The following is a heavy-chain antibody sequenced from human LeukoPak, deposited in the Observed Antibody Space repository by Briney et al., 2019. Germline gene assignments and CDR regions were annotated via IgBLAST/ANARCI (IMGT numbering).Heavy chain of an antibody. CDR3: ARGGGYGSGNHYRGGAFDI. Sequence: PGGSLRLSCATSGFIVSDNYMTWVRQAPGKGLEGVSVIYRGGSTYYAESVKGRFTISRDNSKNMVYLQMYSLRVEDTAVYYCARGGGYGSGNHYRGGAFDIWGQGTMVTVSS. CDR2: IYRGGST. D-gene: IGHD3-10*01. CDR1: GFIVSDNY. V-gene: IGHV3-53*01. J-gene: IGHJ3*02.